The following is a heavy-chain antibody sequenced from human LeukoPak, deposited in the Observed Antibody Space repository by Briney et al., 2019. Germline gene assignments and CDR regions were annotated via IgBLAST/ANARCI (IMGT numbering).Heavy chain of an antibody. CDR1: GGSISSSSYY. V-gene: IGHV4-39*01. Sequence: SETLSLTCTVSGGSISSSSYYWGWIRQPPGKGLEWIGSIYYSGSTYYNPSLKSRVTISVDTSKNQFSLRLSSVTAADTAVSYCARHLRIAAVDYWGQGTLVTVSS. CDR2: IYYSGST. D-gene: IGHD6-13*01. CDR3: ARHLRIAAVDY. J-gene: IGHJ4*02.